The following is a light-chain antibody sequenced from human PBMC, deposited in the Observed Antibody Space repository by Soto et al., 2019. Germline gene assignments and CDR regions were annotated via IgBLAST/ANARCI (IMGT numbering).Light chain of an antibody. V-gene: IGLV2-14*02. Sequence: QSALTQPASVSGSPGQSITISCTGTSSNVGSYKLVSWYQQHPGKAPKVMIYEVSQRPSGVPDRYSGSKSGNTAFLTVSGLQADDEAVYYCSSYAGSSNWVFGGGTKVTVL. J-gene: IGLJ3*02. CDR3: SSYAGSSNWV. CDR2: EVS. CDR1: SSNVGSYKL.